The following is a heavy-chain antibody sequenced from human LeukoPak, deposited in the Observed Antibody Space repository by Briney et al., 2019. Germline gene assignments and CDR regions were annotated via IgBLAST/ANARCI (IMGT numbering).Heavy chain of an antibody. J-gene: IGHJ4*02. CDR2: IWYDGSND. V-gene: IGHV3-33*01. D-gene: IGHD6-13*01. CDR3: ARFPTYGYTTTWYSDY. Sequence: GRSLRLSCAASGFTFSSYGMHWVRQAPGKGLEWVALIWYDGSNDYYADSVKGRFTISRDNSKNTLYLQMNSLRAEDTAVYFCARFPTYGYTTTWYSDYWGQGTLVTVSS. CDR1: GFTFSSYG.